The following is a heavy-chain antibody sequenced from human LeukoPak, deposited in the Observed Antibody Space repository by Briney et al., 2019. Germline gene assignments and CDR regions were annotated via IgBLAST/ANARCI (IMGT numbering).Heavy chain of an antibody. CDR2: IYHSGST. J-gene: IGHJ6*03. CDR1: GYSISSGYY. D-gene: IGHD3-9*01. Sequence: SETLSLTCTVSGYSISSGYYWGWIRQPPGKGLEWIGSIYHSGSTYYNPSLKSRVTISVDTSKNQFSLKLSSVTAADTAVYYCARGTAYYDILTGYPYYYYMDVWGKGTTVTISS. V-gene: IGHV4-38-2*02. CDR3: ARGTAYYDILTGYPYYYYMDV.